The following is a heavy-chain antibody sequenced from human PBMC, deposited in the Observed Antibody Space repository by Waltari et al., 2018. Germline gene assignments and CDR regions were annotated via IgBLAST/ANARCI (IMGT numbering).Heavy chain of an antibody. CDR1: GGSFSGYY. CDR3: ARVYYGSGSYNAFDI. D-gene: IGHD3-10*01. V-gene: IGHV4-34*01. J-gene: IGHJ3*02. Sequence: QVQLQQWGAGLLKPSETLSLTCAVYGGSFSGYYWSWIRQPPGKGLEWIGEINHSGSTNYNPSLKSRVTISVDTSKNRFSLKLSSVTAADTAVYYCARVYYGSGSYNAFDIWGQGTMVTVSS. CDR2: INHSGST.